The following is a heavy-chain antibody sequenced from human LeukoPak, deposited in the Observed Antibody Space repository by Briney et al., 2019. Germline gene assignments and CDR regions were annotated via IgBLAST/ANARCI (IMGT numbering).Heavy chain of an antibody. V-gene: IGHV3-30*02. CDR3: AKDSRIAVAGIFDY. CDR1: GFTFSSYG. D-gene: IGHD6-19*01. CDR2: IWYDGSNK. J-gene: IGHJ4*02. Sequence: GGSLRLSCAASGFTFSSYGMHWVRQAPGKGLEWVAVIWYDGSNKYYADSVKGRFTISRDNSKNTLYLQMNSLRAEDTAVYYCAKDSRIAVAGIFDYWGQGTLVTVSS.